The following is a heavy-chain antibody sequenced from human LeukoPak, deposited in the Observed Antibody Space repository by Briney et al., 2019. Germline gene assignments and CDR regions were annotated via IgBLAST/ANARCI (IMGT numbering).Heavy chain of an antibody. CDR2: ITTSGTTT. CDR3: ARVLFHSLAVFDY. Sequence: GGSLRLSCAASGFTFSSYKMIWVRQAPGKGLEWLSYITTSGTTTYYADSLKGRFTISRDNAKNSLYLQMNSLRAEDTAVYYCARVLFHSLAVFDYWGQGTLVTVSS. J-gene: IGHJ4*02. D-gene: IGHD2/OR15-2a*01. V-gene: IGHV3-48*03. CDR1: GFTFSSYK.